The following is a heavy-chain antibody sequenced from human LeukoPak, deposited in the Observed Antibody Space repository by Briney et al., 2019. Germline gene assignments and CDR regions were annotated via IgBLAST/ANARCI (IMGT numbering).Heavy chain of an antibody. CDR3: ARTPPGGLRGVIRGPFDY. CDR1: GFTFDDYA. V-gene: IGHV3-9*01. D-gene: IGHD3-10*01. J-gene: IGHJ4*02. CDR2: ISWNSGSI. Sequence: GGSLRLSCAASGFTFDDYAMHWVRQAPGKGLEWVSGISWNSGSIGYADSVKGRFTISRDNAKNSLYLQMNSLRAEDTALYYCARTPPGGLRGVIRGPFDYWGQGTLVTVSS.